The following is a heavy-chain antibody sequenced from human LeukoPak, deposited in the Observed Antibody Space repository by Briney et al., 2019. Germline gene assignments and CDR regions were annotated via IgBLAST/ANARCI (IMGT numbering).Heavy chain of an antibody. CDR2: TYYRSKWYN. V-gene: IGHV6-1*01. D-gene: IGHD5-18*01. J-gene: IGHJ6*02. CDR3: ARAGIQLGRQYYYGMDV. Sequence: SQTLSLTCAISGDSVSSNSAAWNWIRQSPSRGLEWLGRTYYRSKWYNDYAVSVKSRITINPDTSKNQFSLQLNSVTPEDTAVYYCARAGIQLGRQYYYGMDVWGQGTTVTVSS. CDR1: GDSVSSNSAA.